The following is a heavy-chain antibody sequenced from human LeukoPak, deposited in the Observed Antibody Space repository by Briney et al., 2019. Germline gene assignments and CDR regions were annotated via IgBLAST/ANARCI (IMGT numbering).Heavy chain of an antibody. V-gene: IGHV5-51*01. CDR1: GYRFTNFW. CDR3: ARGGCSGGGCYQYFQY. D-gene: IGHD2-15*01. J-gene: IGHJ1*01. CDR2: IYPGDSDT. Sequence: LGESLQISCQGSGYRFTNFWIGWVRQRPGKGLEYMGIIYPGDSDTRYSPSFQGQVTISADKSISAAYLQWSSLKASDTAIYYCARGGCSGGGCYQYFQYWGQGTLVSVSS.